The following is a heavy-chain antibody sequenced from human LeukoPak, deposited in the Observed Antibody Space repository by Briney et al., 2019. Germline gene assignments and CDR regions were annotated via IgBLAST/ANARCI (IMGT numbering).Heavy chain of an antibody. V-gene: IGHV3-21*01. CDR2: ISSSSSYI. CDR3: ARGAVPPLDCSGGSYYSGDY. J-gene: IGHJ4*02. Sequence: PGGSLRLSCAASGFTFSSYSMNWVRQAPGKGLEWVSSISSSSSYIYYTDSVKGRFTISRDNAKNSLYLQMNSLRAEDTAVYYCARGAVPPLDCSGGSYYSGDYWGQGTLVTVSS. D-gene: IGHD2-15*01. CDR1: GFTFSSYS.